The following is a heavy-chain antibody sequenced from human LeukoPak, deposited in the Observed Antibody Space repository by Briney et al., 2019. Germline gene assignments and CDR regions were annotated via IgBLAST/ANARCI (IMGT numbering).Heavy chain of an antibody. Sequence: GGSLRLSCAASGFTFSSYATHWVRQAPGKGLEWVAVISYDGSNKYYADSVKGRFTISRDNTKNTLYLQMNSLRAEDTAVYYCARVFYTMIVLDAFDIWGQGTMVTVSS. CDR1: GFTFSSYA. V-gene: IGHV3-30*01. D-gene: IGHD3-22*01. CDR3: ARVFYTMIVLDAFDI. J-gene: IGHJ3*02. CDR2: ISYDGSNK.